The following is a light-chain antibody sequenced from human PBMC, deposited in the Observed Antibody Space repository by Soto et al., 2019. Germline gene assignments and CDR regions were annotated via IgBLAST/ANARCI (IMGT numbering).Light chain of an antibody. CDR2: AAS. V-gene: IGKV1-39*01. CDR3: QQSYSTPFT. Sequence: DIQMTQSPSSLSASVGDRVTITCRASQSISSYLNWYQQKPGKAPQLLIYAASTLQSGVPSRFSGSGSGTDCTLTISSLQPEDFATYYCQQSYSTPFTFGPGTKVNIK. J-gene: IGKJ3*01. CDR1: QSISSY.